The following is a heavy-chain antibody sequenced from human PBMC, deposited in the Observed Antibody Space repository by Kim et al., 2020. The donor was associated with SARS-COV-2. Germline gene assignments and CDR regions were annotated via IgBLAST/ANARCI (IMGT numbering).Heavy chain of an antibody. J-gene: IGHJ5*02. D-gene: IGHD3-10*02. CDR2: IYHSGNT. CDR3: ARDEGRYSMFGEPLHYWFDP. CDR1: GYSIKTNYY. V-gene: IGHV4-38-2*02. Sequence: SDTLSLTCTVSGYSIKTNYYWGWIRQPPGKGLEWIGSIYHSGNTYYNPSLKSRVTISVDTSKNHFSLNLSSVTAADTAVYYCARDEGRYSMFGEPLHYWFDPWGQGTLVTVSS.